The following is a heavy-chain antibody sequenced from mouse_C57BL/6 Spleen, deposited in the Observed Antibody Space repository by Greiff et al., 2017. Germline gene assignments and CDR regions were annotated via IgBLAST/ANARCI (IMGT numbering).Heavy chain of an antibody. D-gene: IGHD2-3*01. CDR1: GYTFTSYW. V-gene: IGHV1-61*01. Sequence: VQLQQPGAELVRPGSSVKLSCKASGYTFTSYWMDWVRQRPGQGLEWIGNIYPSDSETNYNEKFKDKATLTVDKSSSTAYMQLISLTSEDSAVYYCARLSYDGYYGYFDYWGQGTTLTVSS. CDR2: IYPSDSET. J-gene: IGHJ2*01. CDR3: ARLSYDGYYGYFDY.